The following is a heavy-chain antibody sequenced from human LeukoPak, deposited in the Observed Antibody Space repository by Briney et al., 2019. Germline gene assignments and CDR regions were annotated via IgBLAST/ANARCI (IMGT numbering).Heavy chain of an antibody. V-gene: IGHV3-74*01. CDR2: IDTDGSNT. J-gene: IGHJ4*02. Sequence: GGSLRLSCAASGFTFSSYAMHWVRQAPGKGLMWVSRIDTDGSNTNYADSVEGRFTISRDNAKNTLYLQMNSLRAEDTAVYYCARGLLGIDFWGQGTLVTVSS. CDR1: GFTFSSYA. D-gene: IGHD2-8*02. CDR3: ARGLLGIDF.